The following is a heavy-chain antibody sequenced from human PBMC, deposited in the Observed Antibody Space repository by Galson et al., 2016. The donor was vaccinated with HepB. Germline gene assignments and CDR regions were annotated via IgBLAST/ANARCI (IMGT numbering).Heavy chain of an antibody. CDR3: ARQGYGHADY. CDR2: IDYTGDT. V-gene: IGHV4-59*08. Sequence: ETLSLTCTVSGGSISSYYWSWMRQSPGKGLEWIGYIDYTGDTDYNPSLKSRVTISVDTSKNQFSLRLSSVTAADTAVYYCARQGYGHADYWGRGTLVTVSS. D-gene: IGHD5-12*01. CDR1: GGSISSYY. J-gene: IGHJ4*02.